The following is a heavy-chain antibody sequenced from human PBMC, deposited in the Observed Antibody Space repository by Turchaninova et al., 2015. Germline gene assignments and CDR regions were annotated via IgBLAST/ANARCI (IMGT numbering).Heavy chain of an antibody. CDR2: IYYSGST. D-gene: IGHD3-3*01. CDR1: GGSITSSSYY. J-gene: IGHJ3*02. CDR3: ARLYDFWSGYPDAFDI. V-gene: IGHV4-39*01. Sequence: QLQLQESGPGLVKPSETLSLTCTVSGGSITSSSYYWGCIRQPPGKGLELIGRIYYSGSTYYNPSLKSRVTISVDTSKNQFSLKLSSVTAADTAVYYCARLYDFWSGYPDAFDIWGQGTMVTVSS.